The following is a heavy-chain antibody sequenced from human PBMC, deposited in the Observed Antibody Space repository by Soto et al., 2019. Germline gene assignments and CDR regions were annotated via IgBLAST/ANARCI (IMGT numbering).Heavy chain of an antibody. D-gene: IGHD3-22*01. V-gene: IGHV3-48*02. Sequence: GGSLRLSCAASGFTFSSYSMSWVRQAPGKGLEWVSYISSSSSIIYYTDSVKGRFTISRDNAKNSLFLQMNSLRDEDTAVYYCARDRYDSSGYPEYWGPGTLVTVSS. CDR1: GFTFSSYS. CDR2: ISSSSSII. CDR3: ARDRYDSSGYPEY. J-gene: IGHJ4*01.